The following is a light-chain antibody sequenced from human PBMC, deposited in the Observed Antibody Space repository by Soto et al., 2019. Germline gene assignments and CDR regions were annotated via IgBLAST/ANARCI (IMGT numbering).Light chain of an antibody. J-gene: IGLJ3*02. Sequence: QSALTQPASVSGSPGQSITISCTGTNSDVGAYNYVSWYQQHPGKAPKLMIYEVNNRPSEISNRFSGSKSGNTASLTISGLQAEDEADYYCSSLTSSSSLEVFGGGTKLTVL. CDR1: NSDVGAYNY. CDR2: EVN. CDR3: SSLTSSSSLEV. V-gene: IGLV2-14*01.